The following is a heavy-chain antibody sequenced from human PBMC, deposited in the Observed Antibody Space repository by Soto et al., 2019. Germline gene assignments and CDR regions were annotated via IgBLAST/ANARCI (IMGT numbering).Heavy chain of an antibody. CDR3: VRTDWYRFDP. J-gene: IGHJ5*02. V-gene: IGHV4-4*02. CDR1: GGSITSNW. Sequence: QVQLQESGPGLVNPSGTLSLTCAVSGGSITSNWWSWVRQPPGKGLEWIGEIHHSGSFNYNPSLRSRVTISIDKSKNQLSLQLTSVTAADPAVHYWVRTDWYRFDPWGQGTLVTVSS. D-gene: IGHD3-9*01. CDR2: IHHSGSF.